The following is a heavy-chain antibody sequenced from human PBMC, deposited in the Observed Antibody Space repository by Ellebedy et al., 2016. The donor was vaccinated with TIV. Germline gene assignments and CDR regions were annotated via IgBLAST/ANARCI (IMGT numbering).Heavy chain of an antibody. CDR1: GGSVSSDRYY. D-gene: IGHD2-21*02. V-gene: IGHV4-61*01. CDR2: MYNSGRT. Sequence: SETLSLTXSVPGGSVSSDRYYWTWIRRPPGKGLEWIGYMYNSGRTNYNLSLKSRVTMSVDTSKNQFSLKVSSVTAADTALYYCARAVGDSFNYYHYGMDVWGQGTTVTVSS. J-gene: IGHJ6*02. CDR3: ARAVGDSFNYYHYGMDV.